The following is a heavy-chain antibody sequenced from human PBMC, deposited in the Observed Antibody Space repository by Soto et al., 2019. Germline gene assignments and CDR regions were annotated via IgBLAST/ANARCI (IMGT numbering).Heavy chain of an antibody. V-gene: IGHV5-51*01. Sequence: GESPQISCRGSEYTCTPYLIGLVRPVPGKGLEWLGVIYPSDSATRYNPSFQGQVAMSADPSINTAYLQWSSLKASDTAVYYCAKDRQYPRDYFHYWGQGTLVTGSS. CDR2: IYPSDSAT. CDR1: EYTCTPYL. CDR3: AKDRQYPRDYFHY. D-gene: IGHD4-4*01. J-gene: IGHJ4*02.